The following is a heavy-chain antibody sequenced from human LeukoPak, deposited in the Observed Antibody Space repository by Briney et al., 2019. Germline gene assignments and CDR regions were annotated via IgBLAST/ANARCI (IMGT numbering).Heavy chain of an antibody. J-gene: IGHJ3*02. Sequence: SETLSLTCTVSGGSISSGGYYWSWIRQHPGKGLEWIGYIYCSGSTYYNPSLKSRVTISVDTSKNQFSLKLGSVTAADTAVYYCARDLETLYYYDSSGYYRHDAFDIWGQGTMVTVSS. V-gene: IGHV4-31*03. D-gene: IGHD3-22*01. CDR3: ARDLETLYYYDSSGYYRHDAFDI. CDR1: GGSISSGGYY. CDR2: IYCSGST.